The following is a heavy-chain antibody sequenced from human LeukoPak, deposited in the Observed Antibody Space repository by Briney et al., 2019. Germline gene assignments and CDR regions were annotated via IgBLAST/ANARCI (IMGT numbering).Heavy chain of an antibody. V-gene: IGHV4-61*01. J-gene: IGHJ4*02. CDR3: ARAEIQARTCGTDC. D-gene: IGHD2-15*01. Sequence: PSETLSLTYIVSRDSPRVGSYSRSWIRQPPGKGLEWIGNIYYSGSTNYNPSLKSRLTISLNTSKNQFSLKFSSVTAAKTAVYYSARAEIQARTCGTDCWGQGTLVTVSS. CDR2: IYYSGST. CDR1: RDSPRVGSYS.